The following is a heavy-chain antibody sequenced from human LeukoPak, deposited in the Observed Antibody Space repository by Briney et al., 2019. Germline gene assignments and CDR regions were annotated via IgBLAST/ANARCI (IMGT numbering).Heavy chain of an antibody. D-gene: IGHD6-13*01. CDR2: INHSGST. CDR1: GGSISSYY. J-gene: IGHJ6*03. Sequence: SETLSLTCTVSGGSISSYYWSWIRQPPGKGLEWIGEINHSGSTNYNPSLKSRVTISVDTSKNQFPLKLSSVAAADTAVYYCARRSSSRWWSYMDVWGKGTTVTVSS. V-gene: IGHV4-34*01. CDR3: ARRSSSRWWSYMDV.